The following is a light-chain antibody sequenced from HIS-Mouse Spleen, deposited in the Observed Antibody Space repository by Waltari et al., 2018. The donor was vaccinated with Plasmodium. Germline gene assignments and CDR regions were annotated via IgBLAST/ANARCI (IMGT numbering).Light chain of an antibody. J-gene: IGLJ3*02. V-gene: IGLV3-10*01. CDR3: YSTDSSGNHRV. CDR1: ALPKKY. CDR2: EAS. Sequence: SYELTQPPSVPVSPGQTARITCTGDALPKKYAYWYQQKSGQAPVRVIYEASKRPSGIPERFSGSSSGTMATLTISGAQVEDEADYYCYSTDSSGNHRVFGGGTKLTVL.